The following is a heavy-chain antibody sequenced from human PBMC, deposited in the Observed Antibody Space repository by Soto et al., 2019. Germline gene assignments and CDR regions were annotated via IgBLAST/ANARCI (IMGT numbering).Heavy chain of an antibody. CDR3: AHRIDNWNYAYLGYFDY. V-gene: IGHV2-5*02. D-gene: IGHD1-7*01. CDR2: IYLDDDK. Sequence: GPPPVNSKQTLTLPCTFYEFSLGTSGVGVGWIRQPPATALEWLALIYLDDDKRYSPSLKSRLTITKDTSKNQVVLTMTNMDPVDTATYYCAHRIDNWNYAYLGYFDYWGQGTLVTVSS. CDR1: EFSLGTSGVG. J-gene: IGHJ4*02.